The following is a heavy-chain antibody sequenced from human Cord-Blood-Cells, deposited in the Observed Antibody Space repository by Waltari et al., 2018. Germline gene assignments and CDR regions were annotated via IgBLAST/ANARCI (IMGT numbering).Heavy chain of an antibody. CDR1: GYTFTGYY. CDR3: ARDPRSYSSSSWYFDL. V-gene: IGHV1-2*06. CDR2: INPNSGGT. J-gene: IGHJ2*01. Sequence: QVQLVQSGAEVKKPGASVKVSCQASGYTFTGYYMHWVRQAPGQGLEWMGRINPNSGGTNYAQKCQGRVTMTRDTSISTAYMELSRLRSDDTAVYYCARDPRSYSSSSWYFDLWGRGTLVTVSS. D-gene: IGHD6-6*01.